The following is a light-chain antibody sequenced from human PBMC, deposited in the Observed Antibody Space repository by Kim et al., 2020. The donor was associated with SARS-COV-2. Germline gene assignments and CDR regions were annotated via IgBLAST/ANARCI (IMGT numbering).Light chain of an antibody. J-gene: IGLJ3*02. Sequence: VAPGQTASITCSGDKLGDKYACWYQQKPGQSPVLVIYQDSKRPSGIPERFSGSNSGNTATLTISGTQAMDEADYYCQAWDSSTGVFGGGTQLTVL. V-gene: IGLV3-1*01. CDR2: QDS. CDR3: QAWDSSTGV. CDR1: KLGDKY.